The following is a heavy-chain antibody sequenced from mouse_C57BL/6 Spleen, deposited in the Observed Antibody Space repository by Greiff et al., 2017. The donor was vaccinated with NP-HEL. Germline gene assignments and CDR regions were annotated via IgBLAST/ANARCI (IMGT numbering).Heavy chain of an antibody. CDR1: GFTFSSYG. V-gene: IGHV5-6*01. CDR2: ISSGGSYT. D-gene: IGHD2-3*01. Sequence: EVMLVESGGDLVKPGGSLKLSCAASGFTFSSYGMSWVRQTPDKRLEWVATISSGGSYTYYPDSVKGRFTISRDNAKNTLYLQMSSLKSEDTAMYYCARYDGYPYWYFDVWGTGTTVTVSS. J-gene: IGHJ1*03. CDR3: ARYDGYPYWYFDV.